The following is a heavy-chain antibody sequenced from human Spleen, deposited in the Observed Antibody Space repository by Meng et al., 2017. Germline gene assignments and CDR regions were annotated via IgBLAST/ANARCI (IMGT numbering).Heavy chain of an antibody. J-gene: IGHJ4*02. CDR1: GGSISSGSFY. V-gene: IGHV4-61*09. CDR3: ARVYSSSWYYFDY. CDR2: IYTSGST. D-gene: IGHD6-13*01. Sequence: SETLSLTCTVSGGSISSGSFYWSWIRQPAGKGLEWLGHIYTSGSTTYNPSPKSRVTISVETSKNQFSLKVSSVTAADTAVYYCARVYSSSWYYFDYWGQGTLVTVSS.